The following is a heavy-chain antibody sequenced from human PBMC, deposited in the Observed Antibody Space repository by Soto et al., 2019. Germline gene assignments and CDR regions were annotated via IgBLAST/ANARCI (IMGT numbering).Heavy chain of an antibody. J-gene: IGHJ4*02. Sequence: QFQLVQSGAEVKNPGASVKVSCKASGYTFTSNGINWVRQAPGQGLEWMGWISAHNSNTEHAQKVQGRVTMTTDTSTSTAYMELRSLRSDDTAVYYGARGPYTSRPRYYVDYWGQGTLVTVSS. CDR3: ARGPYTSRPRYYVDY. D-gene: IGHD6-13*01. CDR1: GYTFTSNG. V-gene: IGHV1-18*04. CDR2: ISAHNSNT.